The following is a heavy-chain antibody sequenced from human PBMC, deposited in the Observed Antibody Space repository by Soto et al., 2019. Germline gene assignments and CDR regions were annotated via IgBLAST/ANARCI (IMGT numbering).Heavy chain of an antibody. D-gene: IGHD1-26*01. CDR3: AKASIVGATDPHFDY. Sequence: SVKVSCKASGGTFSSYAISWVRQAPGQGLEWMGGIIPIFGTANYAQKFQGRVTITADESTSTAYMELSSLRSEDTAVYYCAKASIVGATDPHFDYWGQGTLVTVSS. CDR2: IIPIFGTA. V-gene: IGHV1-69*13. J-gene: IGHJ4*02. CDR1: GGTFSSYA.